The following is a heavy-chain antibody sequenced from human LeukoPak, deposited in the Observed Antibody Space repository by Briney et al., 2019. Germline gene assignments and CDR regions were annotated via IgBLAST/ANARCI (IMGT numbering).Heavy chain of an antibody. J-gene: IGHJ4*02. Sequence: PSETLSLTCTVSGGSISSYYWSWIRQPPAKGLEWIGYIYYSGSTNYNPSLKSRVTISLDTSKNQLSLKVSSVTAADTAVYYCARRGRTYTLDYWGQGNLVTVSS. CDR2: IYYSGST. D-gene: IGHD2-15*01. CDR3: ARRGRTYTLDY. CDR1: GGSISSYY. V-gene: IGHV4-59*01.